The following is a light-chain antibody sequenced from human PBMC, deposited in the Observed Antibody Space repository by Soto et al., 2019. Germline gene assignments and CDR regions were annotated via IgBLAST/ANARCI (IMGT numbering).Light chain of an antibody. CDR2: WAS. Sequence: DIVMTQSPDSLAVSLGERATINCRSTQTVLYTSNNKSYLAWYQQRPGQPPKLLIYWASTRESGVPDRFSGSGYGTDFTLTINSLQAEDVAVYYCQQYYSSPHTFGQGTKLEIK. J-gene: IGKJ2*01. V-gene: IGKV4-1*01. CDR1: QTVLYTSNNKSY. CDR3: QQYYSSPHT.